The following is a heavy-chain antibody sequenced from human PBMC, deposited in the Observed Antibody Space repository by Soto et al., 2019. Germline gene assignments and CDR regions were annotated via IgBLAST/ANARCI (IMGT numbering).Heavy chain of an antibody. D-gene: IGHD3-10*01. V-gene: IGHV3-30*18. CDR1: GFTFSSYG. CDR2: ISYDGSNK. J-gene: IGHJ6*02. Sequence: PGGSLRLSCAASGFTFSSYGMHWVRQAPGKGLEWVAVISYDGSNKYYADSVKGRFTISRDNSKNTLYLQMNSLRAEDTAVYYCSKGADGSGSYYYHHGIDGLGQGTTVTVSS. CDR3: SKGADGSGSYYYHHGIDG.